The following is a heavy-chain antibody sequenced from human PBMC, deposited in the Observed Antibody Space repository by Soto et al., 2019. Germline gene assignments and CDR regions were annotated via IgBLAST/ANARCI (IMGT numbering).Heavy chain of an antibody. CDR2: ISSTTNYI. J-gene: IGHJ4*02. Sequence: ASLGLSCAASGFTFTRYSMNWVRQAPGKGLEWVSSISSTTNYIYYGDSMKGRFTISRDNAKNSLYLEMNSLRAEDTAVYYCARESEDLTSNFDYWGQGTLVTVSS. CDR1: GFTFTRYS. CDR3: ARESEDLTSNFDY. V-gene: IGHV3-21*06.